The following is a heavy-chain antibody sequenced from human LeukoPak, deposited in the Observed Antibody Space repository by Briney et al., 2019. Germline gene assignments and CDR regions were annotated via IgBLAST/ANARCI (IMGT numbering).Heavy chain of an antibody. J-gene: IGHJ4*02. Sequence: SETLSLTCAVYGGSFSGYYWSWIRQHPGKGLEWVGYIYYSGSTYYNPSLKSRVTISVDTSKNQFSLKLSSVTAADTAVYYCARVLPSSGCHDYWGQGTLVTVSS. CDR1: GGSFSGYY. CDR3: ARVLPSSGCHDY. V-gene: IGHV4-31*11. CDR2: IYYSGST. D-gene: IGHD6-19*01.